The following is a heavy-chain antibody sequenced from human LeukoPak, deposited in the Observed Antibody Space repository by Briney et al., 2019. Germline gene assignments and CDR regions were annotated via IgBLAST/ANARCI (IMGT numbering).Heavy chain of an antibody. CDR1: GYTFTSYG. CDR2: ISAYNGNT. Sequence: WASVKVSCKASGYTFTSYGISWVRQAPGQGLEWMGWISAYNGNTNYAQKLQGRVTMTTDTSTSTAYMELRSLRSDDTAVYYCARAVLGGTIIHHYYYCMDVWGKGTTVTVSS. CDR3: ARAVLGGTIIHHYYYCMDV. D-gene: IGHD1-7*01. J-gene: IGHJ6*03. V-gene: IGHV1-18*01.